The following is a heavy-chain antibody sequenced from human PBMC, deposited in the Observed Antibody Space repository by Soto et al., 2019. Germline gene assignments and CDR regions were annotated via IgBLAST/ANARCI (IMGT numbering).Heavy chain of an antibody. CDR2: ISYDGSSK. CDR1: VFTFSSYA. CDR3: ARVSDV. Sequence: GGSLRLSCAASVFTFSSYAMHWVRQAPGKGLEWVAVISYDGSSKYYADSVKGRFTISRDNSKNTLYLQMNSLRAEDTAVYYCARVSDVWGQGTTVTVSS. J-gene: IGHJ6*02. V-gene: IGHV3-30-3*01.